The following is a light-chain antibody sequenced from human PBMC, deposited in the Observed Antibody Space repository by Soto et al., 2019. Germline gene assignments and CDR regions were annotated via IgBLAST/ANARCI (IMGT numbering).Light chain of an antibody. Sequence: DIQMTQSPSSLSASVGDRVTITCRASQSISSYLNWYQQKPGKAPKLLIYAASSLQSGVPSRFSGSGSGTDFTLTISSLQPEDFATYYCQQSYSTSITXGQGTRLEIK. CDR3: QQSYSTSIT. CDR2: AAS. CDR1: QSISSY. J-gene: IGKJ5*01. V-gene: IGKV1-39*01.